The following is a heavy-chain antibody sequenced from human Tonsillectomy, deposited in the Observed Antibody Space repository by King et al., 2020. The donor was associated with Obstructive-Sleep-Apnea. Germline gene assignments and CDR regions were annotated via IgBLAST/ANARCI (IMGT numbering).Heavy chain of an antibody. CDR2: MNSYSGNT. J-gene: IGHJ5*02. CDR3: YVLRYFDWLSQAWFDP. Sequence: QLVQSGAEVKKPGASVKVSCKASGYTFTNNDINWVRQATGQGLEWMGWMNSYSGNTGYAQKFQGRVTMTTNTSINTAYMELSSLRSEDTAVYYCYVLRYFDWLSQAWFDPWGQGTLVTVSS. CDR1: GYTFTNND. V-gene: IGHV1-8*01. D-gene: IGHD3-9*01.